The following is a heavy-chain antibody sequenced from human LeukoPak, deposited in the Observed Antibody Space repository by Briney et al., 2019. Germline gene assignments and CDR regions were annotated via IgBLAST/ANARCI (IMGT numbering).Heavy chain of an antibody. Sequence: ASVKVSCKASGYTFTSYGISWVRQAPGQGLEWMGWISAYNGNTNYAQKLQGSVTMTTDTSTSTAYMELRSLRSDDTAVYYCASLIAAAGNGDNWFDPWGQGTLVTVSS. J-gene: IGHJ5*02. CDR1: GYTFTSYG. V-gene: IGHV1-18*01. CDR3: ASLIAAAGNGDNWFDP. CDR2: ISAYNGNT. D-gene: IGHD6-13*01.